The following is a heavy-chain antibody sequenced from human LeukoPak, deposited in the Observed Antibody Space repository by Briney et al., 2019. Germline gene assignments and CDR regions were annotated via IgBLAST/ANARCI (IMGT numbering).Heavy chain of an antibody. D-gene: IGHD5-24*01. CDR1: GFTFGRSA. CDR2: ISSSGNT. V-gene: IGHV3-23*01. J-gene: IGHJ4*02. CDR3: VKGRMSEDGLDF. Sequence: PGGSLRLSCKASGFTFGRSAMTWVRQTPGKGLEWFSSISSSGNTYYADSVKGRFTISRDNSKNLVNLQMNSLRAEDTAIYYCVKGRMSEDGLDFWGQGSLVTVSS.